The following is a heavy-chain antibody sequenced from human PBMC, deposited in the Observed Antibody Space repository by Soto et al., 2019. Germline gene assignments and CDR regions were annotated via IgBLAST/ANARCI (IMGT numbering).Heavy chain of an antibody. J-gene: IGHJ3*01. Sequence: QVQLVQSGAEVKKPGASVKVSCKTSGYTFTGYGINWVRQAPGHGLEWMGWVSVFNGNTKYGQKIQDRVIMTTDTSTSTAYMALRSIRSDDTAVYLCGRDGSGGIIEAWGQETMLIVTS. V-gene: IGHV1-18*01. D-gene: IGHD2-15*01. CDR3: GRDGSGGIIEA. CDR1: GYTFTGYG. CDR2: VSVFNGNT.